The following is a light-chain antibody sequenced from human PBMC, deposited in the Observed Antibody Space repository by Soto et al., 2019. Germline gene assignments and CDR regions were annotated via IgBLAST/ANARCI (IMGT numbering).Light chain of an antibody. J-gene: IGKJ1*01. CDR3: HQYNSYLWT. Sequence: IQMTQSPSTLSASVGDRVTITCRASQSISSWLAWYQQKPGKAPKLLIYKASSLESGVPSRFSGSGSGTEFTLTISSLQPDDFATYYCHQYNSYLWTFGQGTKV. V-gene: IGKV1-5*03. CDR1: QSISSW. CDR2: KAS.